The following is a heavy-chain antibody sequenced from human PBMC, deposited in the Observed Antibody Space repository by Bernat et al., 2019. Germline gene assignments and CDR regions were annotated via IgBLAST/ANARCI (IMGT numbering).Heavy chain of an antibody. Sequence: EVQLLESGGGLVQPGGSLRLSCAASGFTFSSSAMSWVRQAPGKGLEWVGRIKSKTDGGTTDYAAPVKGRFTISRDDSKNTLYLQMNSLKTEDTAVYYCTTDPLSGGVITGWGQGTLVTVSS. D-gene: IGHD3-10*01. CDR2: IKSKTDGGTT. CDR1: GFTFSSSA. J-gene: IGHJ4*02. CDR3: TTDPLSGGVITG. V-gene: IGHV3-15*01.